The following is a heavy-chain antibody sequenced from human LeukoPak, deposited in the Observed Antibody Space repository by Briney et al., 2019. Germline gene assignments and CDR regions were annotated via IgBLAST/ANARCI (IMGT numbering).Heavy chain of an antibody. CDR3: ARGWWLDP. J-gene: IGHJ5*02. V-gene: IGHV1-2*02. Sequence: GASVKVSCKASGYTFTGYYVHWVRQAPGQGLEWMGWINPNSGGTNYEQKFQGRVTMTRDTSITTAYMELSRLRSDDTAVYYCARGWWLDPWGQGTLVTVSS. CDR2: INPNSGGT. D-gene: IGHD6-19*01. CDR1: GYTFTGYY.